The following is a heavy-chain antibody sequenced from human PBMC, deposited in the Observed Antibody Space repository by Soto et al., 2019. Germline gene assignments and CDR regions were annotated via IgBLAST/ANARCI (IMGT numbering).Heavy chain of an antibody. Sequence: PSDTLSLTCAVSGGSISSGGYAGRWIRKPPGKGLEWIGYIYHSGSTYYNPSLKSRVTISVDRSKNQFSLKLSSVTAADTAVYYCARAAGGYDFWSGYSRQHPYYFDYWGQGTLVTVSS. J-gene: IGHJ4*02. CDR2: IYHSGST. CDR1: GGSISSGGYA. CDR3: ARAAGGYDFWSGYSRQHPYYFDY. D-gene: IGHD3-3*01. V-gene: IGHV4-30-2*01.